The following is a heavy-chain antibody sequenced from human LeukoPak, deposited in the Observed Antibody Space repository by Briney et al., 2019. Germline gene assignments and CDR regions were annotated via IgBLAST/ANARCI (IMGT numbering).Heavy chain of an antibody. CDR3: ARTYCAEDCSIRYFDY. CDR1: GYILSSYN. Sequence: ASVMVSCKASGYILSSYNMHWVRQAPGQGLEWLGIINPSGGDTKYAQKFQGRVTLTRDKSTSTVYMELSSLTSDDTAVYYCARTYCAEDCSIRYFDYWGQGTLVTVSS. J-gene: IGHJ4*02. D-gene: IGHD2-21*02. CDR2: INPSGGDT. V-gene: IGHV1-46*01.